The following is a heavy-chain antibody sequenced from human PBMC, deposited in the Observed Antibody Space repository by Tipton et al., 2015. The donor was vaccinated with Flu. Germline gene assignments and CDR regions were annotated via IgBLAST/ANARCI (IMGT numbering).Heavy chain of an antibody. CDR3: ARSSSAYDYVWGGSYYFDF. D-gene: IGHD3-16*01. J-gene: IGHJ4*02. CDR2: IYSSGIT. CDR1: GGSLSSFY. Sequence: TLSLTCTVSGGSLSSFYWTWIRQPAGKGLEWIGRIYSSGITKYNPSLKSRVTMSVDTSKNQFSLSLSSVTAADTAVYYCARSSSAYDYVWGGSYYFDFWGQGTLVTVSS. V-gene: IGHV4-4*07.